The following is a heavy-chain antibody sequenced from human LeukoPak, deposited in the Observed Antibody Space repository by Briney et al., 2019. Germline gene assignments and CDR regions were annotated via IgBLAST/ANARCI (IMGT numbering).Heavy chain of an antibody. CDR3: AKNPVRRYDFWSGYYPGGYYYMDV. CDR1: GFTFSSYA. V-gene: IGHV3-23*01. D-gene: IGHD3-3*01. CDR2: ISGSGGST. J-gene: IGHJ6*03. Sequence: PGGSLRLSCAASGFTFSSYAMSWVRQAPGKGLEWVSAISGSGGSTYYADSVKGRFTISRDNSKNTLYLQMNSLRAEDTAVYYCAKNPVRRYDFWSGYYPGGYYYMDVWGKGTTVTVSS.